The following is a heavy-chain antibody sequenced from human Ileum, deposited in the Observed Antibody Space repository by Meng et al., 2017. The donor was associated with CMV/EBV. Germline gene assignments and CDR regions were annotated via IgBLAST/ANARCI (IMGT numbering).Heavy chain of an antibody. V-gene: IGHV3-11*01. Sequence: PGKGLEWVSYISSSGSTIYYADSVKGRFTISRDNAKNSLYLQMNSLRAEDTAVYYCARRQVVPAAILQTNGPSLVKAKISTYWYFDLWGRGTLVTVSS. CDR2: ISSSGSTI. CDR3: ARRQVVPAAILQTNGPSLVKAKISTYWYFDL. D-gene: IGHD2-2*02. J-gene: IGHJ2*01.